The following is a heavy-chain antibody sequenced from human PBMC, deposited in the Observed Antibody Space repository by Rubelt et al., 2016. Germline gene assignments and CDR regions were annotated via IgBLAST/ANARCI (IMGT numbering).Heavy chain of an antibody. V-gene: IGHV3-30*03. CDR3: ARSSIAARHFDY. J-gene: IGHJ4*02. CDR1: GFTFGRYW. CDR2: ISFDGSNK. Sequence: VQLVESGGGLVQPGGSLRLSCAASGFTFGRYWMHWVRQAPGKGLEWVALISFDGSNKNYADSVKGRFTISRDNSKNTLYLQMNRRGAEDTALYYVARSSIAARHFDYWDQGTLVTVSS. D-gene: IGHD6-6*01.